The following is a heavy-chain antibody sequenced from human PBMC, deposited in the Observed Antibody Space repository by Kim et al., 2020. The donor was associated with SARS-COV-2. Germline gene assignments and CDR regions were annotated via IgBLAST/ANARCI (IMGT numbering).Heavy chain of an antibody. D-gene: IGHD2-21*02. CDR1: GFRFADYS. V-gene: IGHV3-49*04. J-gene: IGHJ5*02. Sequence: GGSLRLSCTASGFRFADYSINWVRQAPGKGLEWVGFIASKAFGGTREYAASVKGRFSISRDDSKAIAYLQMNGLKTEDTAEYFCTRAYCGADCYYWFDPLGHGTLVTVSS. CDR3: TRAYCGADCYYWFDP. CDR2: IASKAFGGTR.